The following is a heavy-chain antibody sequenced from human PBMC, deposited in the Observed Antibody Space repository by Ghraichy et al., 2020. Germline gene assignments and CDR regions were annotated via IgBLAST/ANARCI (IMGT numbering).Heavy chain of an antibody. CDR2: IYYSGST. Sequence: SETLSLTCTVSGGPINSDIYYWSWIRQPPGKGLAWIGYIYYSGSTNYNPSLKSRVTISVDTSKNQFSLKLRSVTAADTAVYYCARAHSTLRRFLDLDVWGQGTTVTVSS. D-gene: IGHD3-3*01. V-gene: IGHV4-61*01. J-gene: IGHJ6*02. CDR1: GGPINSDIYY. CDR3: ARAHSTLRRFLDLDV.